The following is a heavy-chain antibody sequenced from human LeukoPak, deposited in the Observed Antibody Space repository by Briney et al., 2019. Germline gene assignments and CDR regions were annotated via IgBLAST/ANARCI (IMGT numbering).Heavy chain of an antibody. Sequence: GGSLRLSFAGSGFTFSSYALNWVRQAPGKGLEWLSTISGNGGDTNYADSVKGRSSISRDNSKNTVYLQMNSLRAEDTAVYYCAKHLDYDYDSSGFWRWGQGTLVTVSS. J-gene: IGHJ4*02. D-gene: IGHD3-22*01. CDR1: GFTFSSYA. CDR3: AKHLDYDYDSSGFWR. V-gene: IGHV3-23*01. CDR2: ISGNGGDT.